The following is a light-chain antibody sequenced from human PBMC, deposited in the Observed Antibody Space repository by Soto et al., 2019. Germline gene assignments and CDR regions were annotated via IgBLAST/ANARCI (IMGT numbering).Light chain of an antibody. CDR1: QSVSSSY. CDR3: HHRGNGIP. Sequence: EIVLPQSPGTLSLSPGERATLSCRASQSVSSSYLAWYQQKPGQAPRLLIYGASSRATGIPDRFSGSGSGTDFTLTISRLEPDDFAVYYCHHRGNGIPFGQGTRPAIK. V-gene: IGKV3D-20*02. CDR2: GAS. J-gene: IGKJ5*01.